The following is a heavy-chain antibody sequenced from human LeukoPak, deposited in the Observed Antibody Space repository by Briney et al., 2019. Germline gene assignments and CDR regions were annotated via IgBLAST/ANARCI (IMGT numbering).Heavy chain of an antibody. Sequence: GASVKVSCKASGYTFTGYYMHWVRQAPGQGLEWMGGIIPIFGTANYAQKFQGRVTITADESTSTAYMELSSLRSEDTAVYYCASDYYGSGIPISNYYYYMDVWGKGTTVTISS. CDR3: ASDYYGSGIPISNYYYYMDV. D-gene: IGHD3-10*01. CDR1: GYTFTGYY. J-gene: IGHJ6*03. V-gene: IGHV1-69*13. CDR2: IIPIFGTA.